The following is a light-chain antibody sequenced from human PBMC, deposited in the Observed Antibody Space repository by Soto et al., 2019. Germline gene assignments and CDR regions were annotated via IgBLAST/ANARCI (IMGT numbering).Light chain of an antibody. CDR2: GAS. CDR1: QSVMINY. CDR3: QQYGSSGT. J-gene: IGKJ1*01. Sequence: EVVSTQSPGSLSLSPGERATLSCRASQSVMINYLSWYQQKPGQPPRLLIYGASRRATGIPDRFSGSGSGTDFTLTISRLEPEDFAVYYCQQYGSSGTFGQGTKVDI. V-gene: IGKV3-20*01.